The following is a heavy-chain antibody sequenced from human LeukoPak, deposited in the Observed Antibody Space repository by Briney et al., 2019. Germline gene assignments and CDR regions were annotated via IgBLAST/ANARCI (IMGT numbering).Heavy chain of an antibody. Sequence: SVKVSCKASGGTFSSYTISWVRQAPGQGLEWMGRIIPILGIANYAQKFQGRVTITADKSTSTAYMELSSLRSGDTAVYYCARVSDYYYMDVWGKGTTVTVSS. V-gene: IGHV1-69*02. CDR2: IIPILGIA. CDR3: ARVSDYYYMDV. J-gene: IGHJ6*03. CDR1: GGTFSSYT.